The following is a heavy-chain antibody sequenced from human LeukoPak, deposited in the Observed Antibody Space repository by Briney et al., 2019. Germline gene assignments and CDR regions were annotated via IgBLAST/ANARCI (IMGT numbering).Heavy chain of an antibody. CDR3: ARVRRLFGPDY. D-gene: IGHD3-10*02. J-gene: IGHJ4*02. CDR2: ISSSGSTT. V-gene: IGHV3-11*04. CDR1: GFTFSDYY. Sequence: GGSLRLSCAASGFTFSDYYMSWIRQAPGKGLEWVSYISSSGSTTYYADSVKGRFTISRDNSKNTLYLQMNSLRAEDTAVYYCARVRRLFGPDYWGQGTLVTVSS.